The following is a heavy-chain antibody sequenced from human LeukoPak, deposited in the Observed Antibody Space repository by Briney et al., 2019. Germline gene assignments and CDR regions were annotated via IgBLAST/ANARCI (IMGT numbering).Heavy chain of an antibody. CDR2: IYYSGST. Sequence: SETLSLTCTVSGGSISSYYWSWIRQPPGKGLEWIGYIYYSGSTNYNPSLKSRVTISVDTSKNQFSLKLSSVTAADTAVYYCARSVSHYDSGEWFFWGQGTLVTVSS. V-gene: IGHV4-59*01. D-gene: IGHD3-22*01. CDR1: GGSISSYY. J-gene: IGHJ4*02. CDR3: ARSVSHYDSGEWFF.